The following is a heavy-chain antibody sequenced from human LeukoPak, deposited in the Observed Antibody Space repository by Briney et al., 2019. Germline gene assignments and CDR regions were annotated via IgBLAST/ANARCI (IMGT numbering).Heavy chain of an antibody. CDR3: AKVSIIGGNASPGRTGNYYGMDV. CDR1: GIRVGNAW. D-gene: IGHD1-26*01. V-gene: IGHV3-15*01. CDR2: IKSKTDGGTA. J-gene: IGHJ6*02. Sequence: SHTRAPGSSGIRVGNAWRSWWWQAPGKKLEWVGRIKSKTDGGTADCAAPVQGRFTISRDDSKDTVYLQMNSLRPEDTAVYYCAKVSIIGGNASPGRTGNYYGMDVWGQGTTITVSS.